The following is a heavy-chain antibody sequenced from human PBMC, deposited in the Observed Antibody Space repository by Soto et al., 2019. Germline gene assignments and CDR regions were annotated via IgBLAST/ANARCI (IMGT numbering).Heavy chain of an antibody. V-gene: IGHV3-30*02. J-gene: IGHJ4*02. CDR2: MSYDGSDT. D-gene: IGHD3-10*02. CDR1: GFIFSNNG. CDR3: TIVRVADSALDH. Sequence: VGSLRLSCVGSGFIFSNNGMHLVRQTPGKGLEWVAFMSYDGSDTFYADSVKGRFTISRDNSKNTLFLHMSNLRAEDTAMYYCTIVRVADSALDHWGQGTLVTVSS.